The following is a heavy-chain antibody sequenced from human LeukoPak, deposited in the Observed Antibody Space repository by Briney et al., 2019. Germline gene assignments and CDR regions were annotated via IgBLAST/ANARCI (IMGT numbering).Heavy chain of an antibody. CDR3: AKDRDTAMEIDY. Sequence: GGSLRLSCAASGFTFSNYGMHWVRQAPGKGLEWVAVIWYDGSNKYYVDSVKGRFTISRDNSKNTLYLQMNSLGAEDTAMYYCAKDRDTAMEIDYWGQGTLVTVSS. J-gene: IGHJ4*02. CDR1: GFTFSNYG. CDR2: IWYDGSNK. V-gene: IGHV3-33*06. D-gene: IGHD5-18*01.